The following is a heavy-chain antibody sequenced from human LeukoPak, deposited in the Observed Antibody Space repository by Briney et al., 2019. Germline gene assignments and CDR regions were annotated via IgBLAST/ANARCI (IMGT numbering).Heavy chain of an antibody. D-gene: IGHD4-17*01. V-gene: IGHV3-7*01. CDR2: IKQDGSEK. J-gene: IGHJ4*02. CDR1: GFTFSSYW. CDR3: ARTGYGDSGDY. Sequence: PGGSLRLSCEASGFTFSSYWMSWVRQAPGKGLEWVANIKQDGSEKYYVDSVKGRFTISRDNAKNSLYLQMNSLRAEDTAVYYCARTGYGDSGDYWGQGTLVTVSS.